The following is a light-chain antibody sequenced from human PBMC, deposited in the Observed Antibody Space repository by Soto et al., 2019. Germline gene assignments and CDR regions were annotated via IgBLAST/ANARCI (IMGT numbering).Light chain of an antibody. CDR2: EVT. J-gene: IGLJ1*01. Sequence: QSALAQPASVSGSPGQSITISCTGTSSDVGAYNSVSWYQQHPHRAPQVIIYEVTNRPSGVSNRFSGSKSGNTASLTISGLLAEDEADYYCSSYTSSSTYVFGTGTKLTVL. CDR1: SSDVGAYNS. V-gene: IGLV2-14*01. CDR3: SSYTSSSTYV.